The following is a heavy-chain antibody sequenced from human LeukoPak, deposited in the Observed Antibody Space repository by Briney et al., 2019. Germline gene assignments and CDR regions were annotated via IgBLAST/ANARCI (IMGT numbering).Heavy chain of an antibody. Sequence: GGSLTLSCAASGFTVSSNYMSWVRQAPGKGLEWVSIIYIGGITYYADSVKGRFTISRDSSKNTLYLQMNSLRAEDTAVYYCARDLSNGFDYWGQGTLVTVSS. CDR1: GFTVSSNY. CDR2: IYIGGIT. D-gene: IGHD6-25*01. J-gene: IGHJ4*02. V-gene: IGHV3-53*01. CDR3: ARDLSNGFDY.